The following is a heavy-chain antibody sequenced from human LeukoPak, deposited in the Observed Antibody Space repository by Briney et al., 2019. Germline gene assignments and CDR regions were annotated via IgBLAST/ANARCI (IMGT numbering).Heavy chain of an antibody. D-gene: IGHD4-23*01. CDR2: IRYDGSNK. CDR3: ARSVAQGHDAFDI. CDR1: GFTFSSYG. J-gene: IGHJ3*02. V-gene: IGHV3-30*02. Sequence: PGGSLRLSCAASGFTFSSYGMHWVRQAPGKGLEWVAFIRYDGSNKYYADSVKGRFTISRDNSKNTLYLQMNSLRAEDTAVYYCARSVAQGHDAFDIWGQGTMVTVSS.